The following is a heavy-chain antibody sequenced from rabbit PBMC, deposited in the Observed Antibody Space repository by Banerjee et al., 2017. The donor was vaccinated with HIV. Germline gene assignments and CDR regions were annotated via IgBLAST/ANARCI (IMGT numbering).Heavy chain of an antibody. CDR1: GFSFSSSYY. D-gene: IGHD4-1*01. CDR3: GRDSGYQCFKL. J-gene: IGHJ4*01. Sequence: QEQLDESGGDLVKPEGSLTLTCTASGFSFSSSYYMCWVRQAPGKGLEWIACIYTSSGCTSCASWAKARFTISKTSSTTVTLQMTGLAAADSASYFCGRDSGYQCFKLWGQGTLVTVS. V-gene: IGHV1S45*01. CDR2: IYTSSGCT.